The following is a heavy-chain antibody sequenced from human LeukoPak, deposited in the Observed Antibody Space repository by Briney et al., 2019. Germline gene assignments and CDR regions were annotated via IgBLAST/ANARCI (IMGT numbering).Heavy chain of an antibody. D-gene: IGHD6-13*01. CDR3: ASGGYSSSWSPFDY. CDR1: GVSMSAYQ. J-gene: IGHJ4*02. Sequence: SETLSLTCTVSGVSMSAYQWSWVRQSPEKGLEWIGCINTKGETSYNPSLKSRVTTSVDTSKSQFSLRLTSVTAADTAVYYCASGGYSSSWSPFDYWGQGTLVTVSS. V-gene: IGHV4-4*09. CDR2: INTKGET.